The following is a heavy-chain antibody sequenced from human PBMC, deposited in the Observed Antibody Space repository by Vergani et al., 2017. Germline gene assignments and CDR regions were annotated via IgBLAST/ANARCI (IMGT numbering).Heavy chain of an antibody. V-gene: IGHV4-31*01. J-gene: IGHJ5*02. Sequence: QVQLQESGPGLVKPSQTLSLTCTVSGGSISSGGYYWSWIRQHPGKGLEWIGYIYYSGSTYYNPSLKSLVTISVDTSKNQFSLKLSSDTAADTAVYYCARATKDSGSWFDPWGQGTLVTVSS. D-gene: IGHD2-15*01. CDR2: IYYSGST. CDR1: GGSISSGGYY. CDR3: ARATKDSGSWFDP.